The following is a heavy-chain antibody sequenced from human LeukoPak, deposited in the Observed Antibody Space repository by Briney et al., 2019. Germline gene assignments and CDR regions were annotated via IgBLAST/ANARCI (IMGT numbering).Heavy chain of an antibody. CDR1: GFTFSIYG. CDR2: ISYDGSNK. Sequence: GGSLRLSCAASGFTFSIYGMHWVRQAPGKGLEWVAVISYDGSNKYYADSVKGRFTISRDNSKNTLYLQMNSLRAEDTAVYYCAKVPYGDYDWFDPWGQGTLVTVSS. CDR3: AKVPYGDYDWFDP. J-gene: IGHJ5*02. D-gene: IGHD4-17*01. V-gene: IGHV3-30*18.